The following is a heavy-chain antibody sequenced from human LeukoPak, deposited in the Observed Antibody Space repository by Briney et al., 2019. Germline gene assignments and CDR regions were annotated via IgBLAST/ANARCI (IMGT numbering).Heavy chain of an antibody. CDR3: VRGYGDGFYFDY. D-gene: IGHD4-17*01. V-gene: IGHV1-2*02. J-gene: IGHJ4*02. Sequence: MXWINPNSGGTNYAQKFQGRVTMTRDPSISTAYMELSRLRSDDTAVYYCVRGYGDGFYFDYWGQGTLVTVSS. CDR2: INPNSGGT.